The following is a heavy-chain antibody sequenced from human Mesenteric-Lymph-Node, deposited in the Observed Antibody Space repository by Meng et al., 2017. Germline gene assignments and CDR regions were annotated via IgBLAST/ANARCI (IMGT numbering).Heavy chain of an antibody. CDR2: FDPEDGVA. V-gene: IGHV1-24*01. Sequence: ASVKVSCKVSGQPLTELSIHWVRQAPGKGLEWMGGFDPEDGVAIYAQKFQGRVTLTEDTSTDTAYMEWVGLKSEDTALYYCAKMDVRVGATTGSHYYYGMDVWGQGTTVTVSS. J-gene: IGHJ6*02. CDR3: AKMDVRVGATTGSHYYYGMDV. CDR1: GQPLTELS. D-gene: IGHD1-26*01.